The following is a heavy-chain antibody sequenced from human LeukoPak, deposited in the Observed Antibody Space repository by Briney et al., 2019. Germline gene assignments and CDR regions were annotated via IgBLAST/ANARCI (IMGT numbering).Heavy chain of an antibody. V-gene: IGHV4-61*02. D-gene: IGHD3-10*01. Sequence: SETLSLTCTVSGGSISSGSYYWSWVRQPAGKGLEWIGRIYTSGSTNYNPSLKSRVTISVDTSKNQFSLKLSSVTAADTAVYYCARLYGSGSSLYFDYWGQGTLVTVSS. CDR2: IYTSGST. J-gene: IGHJ4*02. CDR3: ARLYGSGSSLYFDY. CDR1: GGSISSGSYY.